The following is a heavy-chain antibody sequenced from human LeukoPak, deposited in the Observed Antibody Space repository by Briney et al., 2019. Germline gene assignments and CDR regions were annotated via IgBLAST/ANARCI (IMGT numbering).Heavy chain of an antibody. CDR1: GFTSSNAW. D-gene: IGHD3-22*01. J-gene: IGHJ6*02. CDR3: TTSLLGQGYYYHGLDV. V-gene: IGHV3-15*07. CDR2: IKNKRDGGTT. Sequence: GGSLRLSCAASGFTSSNAWMNWVRQAPGKGLEWVGHIKNKRDGGTTDYAAPVKGRFTISRNDSDTALYLQMNSLKTEDAAVYFCTTSLLGQGYYYHGLDVWGQGTTVTVSS.